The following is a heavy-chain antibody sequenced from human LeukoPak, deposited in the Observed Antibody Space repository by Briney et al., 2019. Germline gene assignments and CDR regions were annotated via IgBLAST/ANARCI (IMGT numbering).Heavy chain of an antibody. D-gene: IGHD3-22*01. CDR3: AKCWNYYDSSGYSGCSFDY. CDR1: GFTFSSYG. CDR2: ISYDGSNK. Sequence: GGSLKLSCAASGFTFSSYGMHWVRQAPGKGLEWVAVISYDGSNKYYADSVKGRSTISRDNSKNTLYLQMNSLRAEDTAVYYCAKCWNYYDSSGYSGCSFDYWGQGTLVTVSS. J-gene: IGHJ4*02. V-gene: IGHV3-30*18.